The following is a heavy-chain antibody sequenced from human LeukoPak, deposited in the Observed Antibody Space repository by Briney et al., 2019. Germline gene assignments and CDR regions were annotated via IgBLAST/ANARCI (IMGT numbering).Heavy chain of an antibody. CDR1: GGTFSSYA. J-gene: IGHJ6*03. CDR2: IIPIFGTA. Sequence: SVKVSCKASGGTFSSYAISWVRQAPGQGLEWMGGIIPIFGTANYAQKFQGRVTITTDESMSTAYMELSSLRSEDTAVYYCARGAAVATFYYYYYMDVWGKGTTVTVSS. V-gene: IGHV1-69*05. CDR3: ARGAAVATFYYYYYMDV. D-gene: IGHD5-12*01.